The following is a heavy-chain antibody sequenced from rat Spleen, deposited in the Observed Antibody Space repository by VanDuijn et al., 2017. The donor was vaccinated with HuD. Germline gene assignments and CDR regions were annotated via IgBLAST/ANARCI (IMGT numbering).Heavy chain of an antibody. J-gene: IGHJ2*01. Sequence: EVQLVESGGGLVQSGRSLKLSCAASGFTFSDYYMAWVRQAPTKGLEWVATISYDGSSTYYRDSVKGRFTISRDDSKSSIYLQMNNLKEEDPAIYYCAWWDYWGQGVMVTVSS. CDR3: AWWDY. D-gene: IGHD1-1*01. V-gene: IGHV5-7*01. CDR1: GFTFSDYY. CDR2: ISYDGSST.